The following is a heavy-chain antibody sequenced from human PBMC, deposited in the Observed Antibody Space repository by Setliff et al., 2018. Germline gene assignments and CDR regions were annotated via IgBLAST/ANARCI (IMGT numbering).Heavy chain of an antibody. V-gene: IGHV4-39*01. D-gene: IGHD1-1*01. CDR2: IHDLGTT. CDR1: GASISSGTYY. CDR3: ARTGTYRYFDH. Sequence: SETLSLTCTVSGASISSGTYYWGWIRQPPGKGLVWIGRIHDLGTTYSNASLASRLTMSVDTSKNQFSLRLTSVTAADTAVYYCARTGTYRYFDHWGQGTLVTVSS. J-gene: IGHJ4*02.